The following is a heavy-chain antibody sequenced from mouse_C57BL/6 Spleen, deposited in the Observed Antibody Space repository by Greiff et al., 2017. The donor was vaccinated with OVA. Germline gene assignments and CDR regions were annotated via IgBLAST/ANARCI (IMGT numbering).Heavy chain of an antibody. Sequence: VQLQPSWAELVKPGASVTISCKASGYAFSSYWMNWVKQRPGKGLEWIGQIYPGDGDTNYNGKFKGKATLTADKSSSTDYMQLSSLTSEDSAVYCCARWWDYWYFDVWGTGTTVTVSS. CDR3: ARWWDYWYFDV. CDR1: GYAFSSYW. V-gene: IGHV1-80*01. D-gene: IGHD1-1*02. J-gene: IGHJ1*03. CDR2: IYPGDGDT.